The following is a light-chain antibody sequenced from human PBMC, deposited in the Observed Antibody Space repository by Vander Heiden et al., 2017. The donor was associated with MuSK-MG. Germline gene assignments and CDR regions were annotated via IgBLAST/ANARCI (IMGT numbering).Light chain of an antibody. CDR2: GAS. CDR1: QSVSSSY. J-gene: IGKJ3*01. Sequence: IVLTQSPGTLSLSPGERATLSCRASQSVSSSYLAWYQQKPGQAPRLLIYGASSRATGIPDRFSGSGSGTDFTLTISRLEPEDFAVYYCQQYGSSPLTFGPGTKVXIK. V-gene: IGKV3-20*01. CDR3: QQYGSSPLT.